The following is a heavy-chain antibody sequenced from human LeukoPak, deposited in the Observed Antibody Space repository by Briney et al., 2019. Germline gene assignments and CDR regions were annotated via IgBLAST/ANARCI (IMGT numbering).Heavy chain of an antibody. CDR2: IYYSGST. D-gene: IGHD2-2*01. V-gene: IGHV4-59*01. Sequence: SETLSLTCTVSGGSISSYYWSWIRQPPGKGLEWIGYIYYSGSTNYNPSLKSRVTISVDTSKNQFSLKLSSVTAADTAVYYCARGYCSSTSCCRLNWFDPWGQGTLVTVSS. CDR1: GGSISSYY. CDR3: ARGYCSSTSCCRLNWFDP. J-gene: IGHJ5*02.